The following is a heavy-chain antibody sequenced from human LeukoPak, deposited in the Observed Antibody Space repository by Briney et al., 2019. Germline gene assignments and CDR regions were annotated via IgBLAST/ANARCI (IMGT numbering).Heavy chain of an antibody. CDR3: ARERSMVRGVSWFDP. V-gene: IGHV4-59*11. Sequence: KSSETLSLTCTVSGGSISNHYWSWIRQPPGKGLEWIGYIYYNGSPNYNPSLKSRVTISVDTSKNQFSLKLSSVTAADTAVYYCARERSMVRGVSWFDPWGQGTLVTVSS. D-gene: IGHD3-10*01. CDR2: IYYNGSP. J-gene: IGHJ5*02. CDR1: GGSISNHY.